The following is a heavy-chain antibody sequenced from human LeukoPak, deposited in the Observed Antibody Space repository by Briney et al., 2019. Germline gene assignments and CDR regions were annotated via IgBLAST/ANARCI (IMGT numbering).Heavy chain of an antibody. J-gene: IGHJ4*02. CDR2: IYYSGST. V-gene: IGHV4-59*08. CDR1: GGSISSYY. CDR3: ARLGEGSGYYYHYFDY. Sequence: SETLSLTCTVSGGSISSYYWSWIRQPPGKGLEWIGYIYYSGSTNYNPSLKSRVTISVDTSKNQFSLKLSSVTAADTAVYYCARLGEGSGYYYHYFDYWGQGTLVTVSS. D-gene: IGHD3-22*01.